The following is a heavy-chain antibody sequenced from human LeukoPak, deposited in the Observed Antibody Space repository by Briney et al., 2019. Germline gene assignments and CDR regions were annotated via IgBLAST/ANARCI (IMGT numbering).Heavy chain of an antibody. CDR1: GFTFDDYA. J-gene: IGHJ4*02. D-gene: IGHD3-22*01. CDR3: AKGYYYDSSGYLDARNYFDH. Sequence: GRSLRLSCAASGFTFDDYAMHWVRQAPGKGLEWVSGISWNSGSIGYADSVKGRFTISRDNAKNSLYLQMNSLRAEDTALYYCAKGYYYDSSGYLDARNYFDHWGQGTRVTVSS. CDR2: ISWNSGSI. V-gene: IGHV3-9*01.